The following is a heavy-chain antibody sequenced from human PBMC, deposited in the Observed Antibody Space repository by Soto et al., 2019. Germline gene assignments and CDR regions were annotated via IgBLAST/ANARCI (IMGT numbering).Heavy chain of an antibody. J-gene: IGHJ5*02. V-gene: IGHV3-30*18. CDR1: GFTFSSYG. CDR2: ISYDGSNK. D-gene: IGHD1-26*01. CDR3: AKGGNSGSFQGWFDP. Sequence: LPGGSLRLSCAASGFTFSSYGMHWVRQAPGKGLEWVAVISYDGSNKYYADSVKGRFTISRDNSKNTLYLQMNSLRAEDTAVYYCAKGGNSGSFQGWFDPWGQGTLVTVSS.